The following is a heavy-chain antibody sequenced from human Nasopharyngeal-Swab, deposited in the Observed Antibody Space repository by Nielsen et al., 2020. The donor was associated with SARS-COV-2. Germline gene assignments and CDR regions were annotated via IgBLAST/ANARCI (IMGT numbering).Heavy chain of an antibody. CDR2: ISSSGSTI. J-gene: IGHJ4*02. D-gene: IGHD1-26*01. CDR3: ARDGIVGGVFDY. Sequence: LSLTCAASGFTFSDYYMSWIRQAPGKGLEWVSYISSSGSTIYYADSVKGRFTISRDNAKNSLYLQMNSLRAEDTAVYYCARDGIVGGVFDYWGQGTLVTVSS. V-gene: IGHV3-11*04. CDR1: GFTFSDYY.